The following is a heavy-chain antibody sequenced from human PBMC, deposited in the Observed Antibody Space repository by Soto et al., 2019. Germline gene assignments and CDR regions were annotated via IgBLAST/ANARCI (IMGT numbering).Heavy chain of an antibody. CDR2: INHSGST. Sequence: PSETLSLTCAVYGGSFSGYYWSWIRQPPGKGLEWIGEINHSGSTNYNPSLKSRVTISVDTSKNQLSLKLSSVTAADTAVYYCARVYYDFWSGYEYYYYYGMDVWGQGTTVTVSS. D-gene: IGHD3-3*01. J-gene: IGHJ6*02. V-gene: IGHV4-34*01. CDR1: GGSFSGYY. CDR3: ARVYYDFWSGYEYYYYYGMDV.